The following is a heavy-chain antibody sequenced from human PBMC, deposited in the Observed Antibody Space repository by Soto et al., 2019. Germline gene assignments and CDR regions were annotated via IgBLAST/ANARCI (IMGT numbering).Heavy chain of an antibody. Sequence: QLQLQESGPGLVKPSETLPLTCTVSGGSISVINHYWDWIRQPPGKGLEWIGTIYYSGTTIYNPSLQSRVTVSVDTSKRQFSLKVSSVNAADTAVYFCARRAPDGTGHHYFDYWGQGARVTVSP. CDR3: ARRAPDGTGHHYFDY. CDR1: GGSISVINHY. D-gene: IGHD2-8*02. V-gene: IGHV4-39*01. J-gene: IGHJ4*02. CDR2: IYYSGTT.